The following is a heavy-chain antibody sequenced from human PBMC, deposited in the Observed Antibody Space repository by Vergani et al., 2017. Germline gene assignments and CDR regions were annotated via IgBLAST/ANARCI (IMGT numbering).Heavy chain of an antibody. CDR3: SGRXERWETLRRGDFDV. CDR2: INHSGTI. D-gene: IGHD1-26*01. J-gene: IGHJ3*01. Sequence: QVQLQQWGPGLLKPSETLSLTCAVYGGSLSGYYWSWIRLAPGQGLEWIGEINHSGTINYNPTLKSPFNVSIDTSRDHFSLKLRSVTAADTAVYFCSGRXERWETLRRGDFDVWGQGTFVTVSP. CDR1: GGSLSGYY. V-gene: IGHV4-34*01.